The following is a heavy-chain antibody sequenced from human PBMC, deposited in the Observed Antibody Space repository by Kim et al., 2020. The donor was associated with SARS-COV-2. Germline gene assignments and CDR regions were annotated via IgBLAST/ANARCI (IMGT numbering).Heavy chain of an antibody. CDR2: DT. J-gene: IGHJ2*01. Sequence: DTYYPGSVKGRFTISRENAKNSLYLQMNSLRAGDTAVYYCARLFHGYFDLWGRGTLVTVSS. CDR3: ARLFHGYFDL. V-gene: IGHV3-13*01. D-gene: IGHD2-21*01.